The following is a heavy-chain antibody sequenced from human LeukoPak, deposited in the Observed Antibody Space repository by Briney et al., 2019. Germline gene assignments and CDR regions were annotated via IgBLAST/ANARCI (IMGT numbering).Heavy chain of an antibody. J-gene: IGHJ3*01. V-gene: IGHV1-69*13. D-gene: IGHD6-19*01. CDR3: AKDMYSSGWAPWRAF. Sequence: SVKVSCKASGGTFSSYAISWVRQAPGQGLEWMGGIIPIFGTANYAQKFQGRVTITADESTSTAYMELRSLRSDDTAVYYCAKDMYSSGWAPWRAFWGQGTMVTVSS. CDR1: GGTFSSYA. CDR2: IIPIFGTA.